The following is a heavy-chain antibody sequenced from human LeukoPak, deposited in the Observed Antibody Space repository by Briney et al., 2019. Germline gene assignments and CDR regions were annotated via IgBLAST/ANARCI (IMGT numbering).Heavy chain of an antibody. CDR1: GGSISSSSYY. J-gene: IGHJ3*02. D-gene: IGHD2-2*01. V-gene: IGHV4-39*07. CDR3: ARDTFNYAGAFDI. Sequence: SETLSLTCTVSGGSISSSSYYWGWIRQPPGKGLEWIGSIYYSGSTYYNPSLKSRVTISVGTSKNQFSLKLSSVTAADTAVYYCARDTFNYAGAFDIWGQGTMVTVSS. CDR2: IYYSGST.